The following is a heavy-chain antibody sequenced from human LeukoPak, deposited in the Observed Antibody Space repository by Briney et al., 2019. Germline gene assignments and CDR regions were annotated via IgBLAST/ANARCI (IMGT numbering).Heavy chain of an antibody. D-gene: IGHD5-24*01. V-gene: IGHV3-30*18. Sequence: QPGRSLRLSCAASGSTFSSYGMHGVRQPPGMGLEWVAIISYGGSNKYYEDSVKGRFNISRDNSRNTLYLQMNSLRAEDTALYYCAKVRVDAYISPNDYWGQGTLVTVSS. J-gene: IGHJ4*02. CDR1: GSTFSSYG. CDR2: ISYGGSNK. CDR3: AKVRVDAYISPNDY.